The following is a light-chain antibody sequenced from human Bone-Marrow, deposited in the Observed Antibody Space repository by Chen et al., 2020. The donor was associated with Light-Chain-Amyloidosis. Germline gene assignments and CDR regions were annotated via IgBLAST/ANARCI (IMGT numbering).Light chain of an antibody. CDR1: NIGSTS. CDR2: DDS. J-gene: IGLJ3*02. CDR3: QVWDRSSDHPV. Sequence: SYVLTQPSSVSVAPGQTATIACGGNNIGSTSVHWYQQTPGQAPLLVVYDDSDRPSGIPDRLSGSNSGNAATLTISRVEAGDEAYYYCQVWDRSSDHPVFGGGTKLTVL. V-gene: IGLV3-21*02.